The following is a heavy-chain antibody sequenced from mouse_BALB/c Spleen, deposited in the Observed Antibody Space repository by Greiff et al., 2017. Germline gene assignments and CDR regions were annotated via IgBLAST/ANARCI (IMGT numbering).Heavy chain of an antibody. D-gene: IGHD2-3*01. J-gene: IGHJ3*01. CDR2: IYPGNSDT. V-gene: IGHV1-5*01. CDR1: GYSFTSYW. CDR3: TRDGGYDGYYGFAY. Sequence: EVQLQQSGTVLARPGASVKMSCKASGYSFTSYWMHWVKQRPGQGLEWIGAIYPGNSDTSYNQKFKGKAKLTAVTSASTAYMELSSLTNEDSAVYYCTRDGGYDGYYGFAYWGQGTLVTVSA.